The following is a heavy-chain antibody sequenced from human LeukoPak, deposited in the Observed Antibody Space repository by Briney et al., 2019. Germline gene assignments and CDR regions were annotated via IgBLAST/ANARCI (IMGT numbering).Heavy chain of an antibody. CDR2: ISGSGGST. CDR1: GFTSSSYA. Sequence: GGSLRLSCAASGFTSSSYAMSWVRQAPGKGLEWVSAISGSGGSTYYADSVKGRFTISRDNSKNTLYLQMNSLRAEDTAVYYCASYDFWSGYYNALDYWGQGTLVTVSS. V-gene: IGHV3-23*01. D-gene: IGHD3-3*01. CDR3: ASYDFWSGYYNALDY. J-gene: IGHJ4*02.